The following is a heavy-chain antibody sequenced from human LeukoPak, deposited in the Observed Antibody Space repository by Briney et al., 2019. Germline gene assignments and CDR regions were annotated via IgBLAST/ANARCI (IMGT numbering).Heavy chain of an antibody. CDR2: IISYNGNT. J-gene: IGHJ4*02. CDR1: GHTFTRYA. D-gene: IGHD3-10*01. Sequence: ASVKASCKASGHTFTRYAISWVRQAPGQGLEWIGWIISYNGNTNYAQKIQGRVTITTDTSTSTAYIELRGQRSDDTAVYYCGRQVRMYLCGSGISYLFYYCGEGTLVTL. CDR3: GRQVRMYLCGSGISYLFYY. V-gene: IGHV1-18*04.